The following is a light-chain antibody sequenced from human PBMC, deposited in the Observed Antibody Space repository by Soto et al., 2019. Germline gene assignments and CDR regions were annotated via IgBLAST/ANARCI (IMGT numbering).Light chain of an antibody. CDR3: SSFTTSSTLV. Sequence: QSVLTQPASVSGSPGQSITISCTGTSSDVGNYNYVSWYQQYPGKAPKLMIYEVSNRPSGVPNRFSGSKSGNTASLTISGLQAEDEADYYCSSFTTSSTLVFGGGTKLTVL. J-gene: IGLJ2*01. CDR1: SSDVGNYNY. CDR2: EVS. V-gene: IGLV2-14*01.